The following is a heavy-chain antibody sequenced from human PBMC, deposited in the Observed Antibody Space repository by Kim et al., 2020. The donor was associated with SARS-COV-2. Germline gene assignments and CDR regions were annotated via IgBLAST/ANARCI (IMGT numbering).Heavy chain of an antibody. CDR2: IIPIFGTA. J-gene: IGHJ3*02. CDR1: GGFFSSYA. Sequence: AVEVSCKASGGFFSSYALRWVRQAPGQGLEWMGGIIPIFGTANYAQKFQGRVTITADESTSTAYMELSSLRSEDTAVYYCARETKGYSYGFEDAFDIWGQGTMVTVSS. CDR3: ARETKGYSYGFEDAFDI. V-gene: IGHV1-69*13. D-gene: IGHD5-18*01.